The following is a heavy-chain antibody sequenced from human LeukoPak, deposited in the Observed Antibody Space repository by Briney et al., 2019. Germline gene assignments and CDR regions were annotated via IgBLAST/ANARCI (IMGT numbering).Heavy chain of an antibody. CDR2: MNPNSGNT. CDR3: ARADLWSAQTYKPLAFDI. J-gene: IGHJ3*02. D-gene: IGHD3-3*01. Sequence: ASVKVSCKASGYTFTNYDINWVRQATGQGLEWMGYMNPNSGNTGYAQKFQGRITMTRSTSISTAYMELSSLRSEDTAVYFCARADLWSAQTYKPLAFDIWGQGTSVTVSS. V-gene: IGHV1-8*01. CDR1: GYTFTNYD.